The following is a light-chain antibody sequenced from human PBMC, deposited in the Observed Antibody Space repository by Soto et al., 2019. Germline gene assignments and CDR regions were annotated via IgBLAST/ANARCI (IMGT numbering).Light chain of an antibody. J-gene: IGLJ2*01. V-gene: IGLV1-47*01. CDR2: RNN. CDR3: AAWDDSLSGVV. CDR1: SSNIGSNY. Sequence: QSALTQPPSASGIPGQRVTISCSGSSSNIGSNYVYWYQQLPGTAPKLLIYRNNQRPSGVPDRFSGSKSGTSASLAISGLRSEDEADYYCAAWDDSLSGVVFGGGTQLTVL.